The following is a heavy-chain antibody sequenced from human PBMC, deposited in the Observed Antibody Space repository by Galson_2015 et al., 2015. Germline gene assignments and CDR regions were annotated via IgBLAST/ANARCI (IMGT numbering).Heavy chain of an antibody. D-gene: IGHD3-22*01. Sequence: SVKVSCKASGYTFTSYAMHWVRQAPGQRLEWMGWINAGNGNTKYSQKFQGRVTITRDTSASTAYMELSSLRSEDTAVYYCARGYYDSSGYRPGDYWGQGTLVTVSS. J-gene: IGHJ4*02. CDR1: GYTFTSYA. CDR3: ARGYYDSSGYRPGDY. CDR2: INAGNGNT. V-gene: IGHV1-3*01.